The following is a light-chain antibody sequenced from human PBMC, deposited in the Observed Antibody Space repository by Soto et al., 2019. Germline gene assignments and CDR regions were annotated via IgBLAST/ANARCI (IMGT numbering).Light chain of an antibody. V-gene: IGKV3-20*01. Sequence: EIVLTQSPGTLSLSPGERATLSCRASQSVSNSYLAWYQQKPGQAPRLLIYGASSRATAIPDTFSGSGSGTDSTLTISILEPEDFAVYYCQQYGSSPMYTFGQGTKLEIK. CDR1: QSVSNSY. CDR2: GAS. CDR3: QQYGSSPMYT. J-gene: IGKJ2*01.